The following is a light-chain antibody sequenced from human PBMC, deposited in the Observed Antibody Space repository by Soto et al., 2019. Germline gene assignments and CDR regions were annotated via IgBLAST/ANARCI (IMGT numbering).Light chain of an antibody. CDR3: SSYATSTPWV. CDR2: EVS. CDR1: TSDVGGYNF. J-gene: IGLJ3*02. Sequence: QSALTQPASVSGSPGQSITISCTGTTSDVGGYNFLSWYQQHPGKAPKLMIYEVSNRPSWVSDRFSGSKSGNTASLTISGLQAEDEADYYCSSYATSTPWVFGGGTQLTVL. V-gene: IGLV2-14*01.